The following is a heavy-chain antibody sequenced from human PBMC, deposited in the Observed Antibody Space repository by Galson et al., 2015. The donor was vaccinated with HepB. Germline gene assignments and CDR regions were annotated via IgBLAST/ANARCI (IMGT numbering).Heavy chain of an antibody. J-gene: IGHJ3*02. CDR1: GYTFTSYG. Sequence: SVKVSCKASGYTFTSYGISWVRQAPGQGLEWMGWISAYNGNTNYAQKLQGRVTMTTDTSTSTAYMELRSLRSDDTAVYYCARDVGIAVAGTAFDIWGQGTMVTVSS. D-gene: IGHD6-19*01. V-gene: IGHV1-18*04. CDR2: ISAYNGNT. CDR3: ARDVGIAVAGTAFDI.